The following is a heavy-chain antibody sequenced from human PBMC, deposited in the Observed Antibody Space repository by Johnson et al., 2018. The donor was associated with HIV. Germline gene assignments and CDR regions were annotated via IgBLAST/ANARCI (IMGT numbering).Heavy chain of an antibody. V-gene: IGHV3-23*04. CDR3: ARDYSGSYYDYAFDI. Sequence: VQLVESGGGLVQPGRSPRLSCVASGFTFDKYAMHWVRQAPGKGLEWVSYISSSGSTYYADSVKGRFTISRDNSKNTLYLQMNSLRAEDTAVYYCARDYSGSYYDYAFDIWGQGTMVTVSS. CDR1: GFTFDKYA. J-gene: IGHJ3*02. D-gene: IGHD1-26*01. CDR2: ISSSGST.